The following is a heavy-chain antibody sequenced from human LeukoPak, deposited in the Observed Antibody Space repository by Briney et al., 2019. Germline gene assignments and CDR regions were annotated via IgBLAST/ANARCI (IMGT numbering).Heavy chain of an antibody. J-gene: IGHJ4*02. CDR3: ARDDDIVAPIDFDY. D-gene: IGHD5-12*01. V-gene: IGHV1-2*02. Sequence: ASVKVSCKASGYTFTGYYMHWVRQAPGQGVEWMGWINPNSGGTNYSQKFQGRVTMHRDTSISTAYMELSRLRSDDTAVYYCARDDDIVAPIDFDYWGQGTLVTVSS. CDR2: INPNSGGT. CDR1: GYTFTGYY.